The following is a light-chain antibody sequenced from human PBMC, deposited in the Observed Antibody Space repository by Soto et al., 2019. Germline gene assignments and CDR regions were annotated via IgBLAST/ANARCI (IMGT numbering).Light chain of an antibody. Sequence: DIRMTQSPSSVSASVGDRVTITCRASQGIKSFLAWYQQKPGKAPKVLIYTASTLESGVPSRFSGSASGTDFTLTISNLQPEDVATYYCQQAISFPLTFGGGTKVEIK. CDR3: QQAISFPLT. CDR2: TAS. V-gene: IGKV1-12*01. CDR1: QGIKSF. J-gene: IGKJ4*01.